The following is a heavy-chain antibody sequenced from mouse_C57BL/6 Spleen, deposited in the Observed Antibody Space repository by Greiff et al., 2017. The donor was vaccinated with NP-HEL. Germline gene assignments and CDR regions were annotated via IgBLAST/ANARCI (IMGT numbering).Heavy chain of an antibody. Sequence: EVKLVESRGGLVQPGGSLKLSCAASGFTFSDYYMYWVRQTPEKRLEWVAYISNGGGSTYYPDTVKGRFTISRDNAKNTLYLQMSRLKSEDTAMYYCARPYGYGDAMDYWGQGTSVTVSS. V-gene: IGHV5-12*01. CDR1: GFTFSDYY. D-gene: IGHD2-2*01. CDR2: ISNGGGST. CDR3: ARPYGYGDAMDY. J-gene: IGHJ4*01.